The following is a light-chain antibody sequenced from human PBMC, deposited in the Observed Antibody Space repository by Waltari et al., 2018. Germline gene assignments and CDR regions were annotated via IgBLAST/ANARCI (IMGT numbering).Light chain of an antibody. CDR2: AAS. V-gene: IGKV1-9*01. J-gene: IGKJ3*01. CDR1: QGISSY. Sequence: IQLTQSPSSLSASVGDRVTITCRASQGISSYLAWYQQKPGKAPTLLISAASNLQSGVPSRFSGSGSGTDFTLTISSLQPEDFATYYCQQLNSYPRGLFTFGPGTKVDIK. CDR3: QQLNSYPRGLFT.